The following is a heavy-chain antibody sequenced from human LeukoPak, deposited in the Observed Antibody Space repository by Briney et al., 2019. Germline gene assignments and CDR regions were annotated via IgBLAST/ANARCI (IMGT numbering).Heavy chain of an antibody. CDR3: ARASGPFDY. V-gene: IGHV3-33*01. CDR1: GFTFSIYG. CDR2: IWNDGSNK. J-gene: IGHJ4*02. Sequence: PGGSLRLSCAASGFTFSIYGMHWVRQAPGKGLEWVAVIWNDGSNKYYADSVKGRFTISRDNSKNTLYLQMNSLRAEDTAVYSCARASGPFDYWGQGILVTVSS. D-gene: IGHD3-10*01.